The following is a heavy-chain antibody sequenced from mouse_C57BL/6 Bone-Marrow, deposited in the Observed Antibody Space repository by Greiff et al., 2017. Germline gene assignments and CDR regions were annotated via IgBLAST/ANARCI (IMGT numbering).Heavy chain of an antibody. CDR3: ARYPATVVATDAMDD. V-gene: IGHV1-61*01. Sequence: QVQLQQSGAELVRPGSSVKLSCKASGYTFTSYWMDWVKQRPGQGLEWIGNIYPSDSETHSNQKFKDKATLTVDKSSSTAYMQLSSLTSEDSAVYYCARYPATVVATDAMDDWGQGTSVTVSS. J-gene: IGHJ4*01. CDR2: IYPSDSET. CDR1: GYTFTSYW. D-gene: IGHD1-1*01.